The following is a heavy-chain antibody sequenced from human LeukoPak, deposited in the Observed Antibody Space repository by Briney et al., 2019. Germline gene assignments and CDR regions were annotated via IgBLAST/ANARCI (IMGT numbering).Heavy chain of an antibody. CDR1: GRSISSGSSY. CDR3: TRGDNT. CDR2: IYTSGNT. V-gene: IGHV4-61*02. D-gene: IGHD2/OR15-2a*01. J-gene: IGHJ5*02. Sequence: SETLSLTCTVSGRSISSGSSYWSWIRQPAGKGLEWIVRIYTSGNTNYKPSLQSRVTISVDTAKNQFSLKLSSVTAADTAVYYCTRGDNTWGQGTLVTVSS.